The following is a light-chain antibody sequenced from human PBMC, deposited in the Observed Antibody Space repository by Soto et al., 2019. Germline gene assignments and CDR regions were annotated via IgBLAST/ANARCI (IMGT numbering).Light chain of an antibody. CDR2: DVS. CDR3: SSYTKSDSWV. CDR1: RSDVGAYNY. Sequence: QSALTQPASVSGSPGQSITISCTGTRSDVGAYNYVSWYQQHPGKAPKFIIYDVSNRPSGISDRFSGSKSGNTASLTISGLQAEDEADYYCSSYTKSDSWVFGGGTQLTVL. J-gene: IGLJ3*02. V-gene: IGLV2-14*03.